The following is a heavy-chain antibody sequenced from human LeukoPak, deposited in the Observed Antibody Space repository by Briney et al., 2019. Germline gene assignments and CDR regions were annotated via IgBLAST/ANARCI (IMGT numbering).Heavy chain of an antibody. CDR3: AGARTIFGVVTPMGFDP. CDR2: ISSSSSYI. J-gene: IGHJ5*02. CDR1: GFTFSSYS. V-gene: IGHV3-21*01. Sequence: GGSLRLSCAASGFTFSSYSMNWVRQAPGKGLEWVSSISSSSSYIYYADSVKGRFTISRDNAKNSLYLQMNSLRAEDTAVYYCAGARTIFGVVTPMGFDPWGQGTLVTVSS. D-gene: IGHD3-3*01.